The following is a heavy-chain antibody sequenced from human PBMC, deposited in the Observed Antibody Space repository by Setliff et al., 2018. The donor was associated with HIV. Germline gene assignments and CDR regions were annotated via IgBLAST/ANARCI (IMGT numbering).Heavy chain of an antibody. CDR1: GGTLSNYA. D-gene: IGHD3-3*01. CDR3: ARARNTIFGEVIAGYYGMDV. CDR2: VIPIFDKT. Sequence: GASVKVSCKSSGGTLSNYAFSWVRQAPAQGLEWMGGVIPIFDKTTYAQKFQGRVTITADEATNTVFMELSNLRSDDTAVYYCARARNTIFGEVIAGYYGMDVWGQGTTVTVSS. V-gene: IGHV1-69*13. J-gene: IGHJ6*02.